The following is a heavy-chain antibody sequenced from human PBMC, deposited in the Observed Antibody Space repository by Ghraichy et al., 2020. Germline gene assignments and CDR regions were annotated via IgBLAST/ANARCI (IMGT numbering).Heavy chain of an antibody. D-gene: IGHD5-12*01. CDR1: GFTFGDYA. CDR2: IRSKAYGGTT. Sequence: GGSLRLSCTASGFTFGDYAMSWFRQAPGKGLEWVGFIRSKAYGGTTEYAASVKGRFTISRDDSKSIAYLQMNSLKTEDTAVYYCTRVRGYSGYDYYYYYYMDVWGKGTTVTVSS. V-gene: IGHV3-49*03. J-gene: IGHJ6*03. CDR3: TRVRGYSGYDYYYYYYMDV.